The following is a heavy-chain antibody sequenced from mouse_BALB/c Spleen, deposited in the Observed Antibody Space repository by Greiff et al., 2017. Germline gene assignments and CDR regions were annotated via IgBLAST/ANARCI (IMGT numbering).Heavy chain of an antibody. CDR1: GYSFTSYW. Sequence: EVQLVESGDDLVKPGASVKLSCKASGYSFTSYWMHWVKQRPGQGLEWIGAIYPGNSDTSYNQKFKGKAKLTAVTSASTAYMELSSLTNEDSAVYYCTRTMITTGPYFDYWGQGTTLTVSS. J-gene: IGHJ2*01. CDR3: TRTMITTGPYFDY. V-gene: IGHV1-5*01. D-gene: IGHD2-4*01. CDR2: IYPGNSDT.